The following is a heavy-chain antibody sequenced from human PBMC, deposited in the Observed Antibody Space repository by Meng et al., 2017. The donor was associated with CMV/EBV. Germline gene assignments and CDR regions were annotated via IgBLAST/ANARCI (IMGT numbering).Heavy chain of an antibody. CDR2: INPSGGST. CDR3: ARDRIVVVPGMDV. J-gene: IGHJ6*02. V-gene: IGHV1-46*01. CDR1: GYTFTSYY. D-gene: IGHD2-2*01. Sequence: ASVKVSCKASGYTFTSYYMHWGRQAPGQGLEWMGIINPSGGSTSYAQKFQGRVTMTRDTSTSTVYMELSSLRSEDAAVYYCARDRIVVVPGMDVWGQGTTVTVSS.